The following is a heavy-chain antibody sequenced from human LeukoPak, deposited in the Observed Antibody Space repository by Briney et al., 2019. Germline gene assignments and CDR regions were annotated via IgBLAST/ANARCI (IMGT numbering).Heavy chain of an antibody. Sequence: GGSLRLPCAASGFTFSSYTMSWVRQAPGKGLEWVSATSGSGGSTYYADSVKGRFTISRDNSKNTLYLQMNSLRAEDTAVYYCAKPLSSGWYLDYFDSWGQGTLVTVSS. V-gene: IGHV3-23*01. D-gene: IGHD6-19*01. CDR3: AKPLSSGWYLDYFDS. CDR2: TSGSGGST. CDR1: GFTFSSYT. J-gene: IGHJ4*02.